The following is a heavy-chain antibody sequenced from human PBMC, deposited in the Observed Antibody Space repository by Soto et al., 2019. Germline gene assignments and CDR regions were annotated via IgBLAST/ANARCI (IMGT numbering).Heavy chain of an antibody. CDR1: NFSVLTSIYY. CDR2: VYYTRTT. Sequence: PSETLSLTCTVSNFSVLTSIYYWAWIRQPPGKGLEWVGTVYYTRTTYYNPSLQSRVTISIDTSKNQFSLNLNSVTAADTAVYYCARNWNLALVPAAYFDYWGQGTLVTVSS. J-gene: IGHJ4*02. CDR3: ARNWNLALVPAAYFDY. V-gene: IGHV4-39*01. D-gene: IGHD2-2*01.